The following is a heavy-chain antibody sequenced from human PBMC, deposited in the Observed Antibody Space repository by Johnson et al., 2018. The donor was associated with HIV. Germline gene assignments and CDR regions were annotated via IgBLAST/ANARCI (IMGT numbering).Heavy chain of an antibody. J-gene: IGHJ3*02. V-gene: IGHV3-66*02. CDR2: IYSGGST. D-gene: IGHD6-19*01. CDR1: GFTVSSNY. CDR3: ARGEGSGWHLAGAFDI. Sequence: VQLVESGGGLVQPGGSLRLSCAASGFTVSSNYMSWVRQAPGKGLEWVSVIYSGGSTYYADSVKGRFTISRDNSKNTLYLQMNSLRAEDTDVYYCARGEGSGWHLAGAFDIWGQGTMVTVSS.